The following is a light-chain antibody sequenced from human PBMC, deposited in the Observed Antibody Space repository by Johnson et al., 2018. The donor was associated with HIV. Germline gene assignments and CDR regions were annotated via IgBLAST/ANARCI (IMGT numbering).Light chain of an antibody. Sequence: QSVLTQPPSVSAAPGQKVTISCSGSSSTIGSNYVSWYQLLPGTPPKLLIFKNNERPSGTPDRFSGSKSGTSATLGITGLQTGDEADYYCGTWDSSLNAYVFGAATKVAVL. CDR2: KNN. V-gene: IGLV1-51*02. CDR1: SSTIGSNY. CDR3: GTWDSSLNAYV. J-gene: IGLJ1*01.